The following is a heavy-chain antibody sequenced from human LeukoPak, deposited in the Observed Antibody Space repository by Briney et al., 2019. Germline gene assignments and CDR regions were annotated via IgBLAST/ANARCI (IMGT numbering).Heavy chain of an antibody. J-gene: IGHJ4*02. V-gene: IGHV4-4*07. Sequence: SETLSLICTVSGGSINNYYWSWIRQPAGKGLEWIGRIYTSGSTNYNPSLKSRVTMSVDTSKNQFSLNLSSVTAADTAVYYCARGWGSAWYYFDYWGQGTLVTVSS. CDR1: GGSINNYY. D-gene: IGHD6-19*01. CDR3: ARGWGSAWYYFDY. CDR2: IYTSGST.